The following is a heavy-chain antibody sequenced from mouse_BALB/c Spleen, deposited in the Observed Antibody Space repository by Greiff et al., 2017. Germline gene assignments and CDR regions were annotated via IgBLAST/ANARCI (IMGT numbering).Heavy chain of an antibody. CDR3: ARHLITGPNWYFDV. CDR1: GYTFTSYW. J-gene: IGHJ1*01. Sequence: QVQLQQPGAELVKPGAPVKLSCKASGYTFTSYWMNWVKQRPGRGLEWIGRIDPSDSETHYNQKFKDKATLTVDKSSSTAYIQLSSLTSEDSAVYYCARHLITGPNWYFDVWGAGTTVTVSS. D-gene: IGHD1-3*01. CDR2: IDPSDSET. V-gene: IGHV1-69*02.